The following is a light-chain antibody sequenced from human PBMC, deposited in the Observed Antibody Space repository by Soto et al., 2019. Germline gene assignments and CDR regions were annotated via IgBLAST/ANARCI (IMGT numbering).Light chain of an antibody. CDR1: QSVGSS. J-gene: IGKJ4*02. CDR2: DSS. CDR3: QQRNDWPLT. V-gene: IGKV3-11*01. Sequence: EIVLTQSPATLSLSPGERATLSCRASQSVGSSLAWYQQKPGQAPRLLINDSSNRATGIPARFSGSGSGIDFTLTISSLEPEDFAAYDCQQRNDWPLTFGGGTKVEIK.